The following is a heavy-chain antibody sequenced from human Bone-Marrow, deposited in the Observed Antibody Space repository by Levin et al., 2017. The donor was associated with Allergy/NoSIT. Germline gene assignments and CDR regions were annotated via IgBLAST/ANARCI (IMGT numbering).Heavy chain of an antibody. V-gene: IGHV4-59*08. CDR1: GGSMSRYY. D-gene: IGHD4-23*01. CDR2: VYYSGST. J-gene: IGHJ4*02. Sequence: SETLFLTCTVSGGSMSRYYWSWIRQPPGKRLEWIGYVYYSGSTNYNPSLKSRVTMSVDTSKNQFSLKLSSVTAADTAVYYCARQGAAGNSGFFDFWGQGSLVTVSS. CDR3: ARQGAAGNSGFFDF.